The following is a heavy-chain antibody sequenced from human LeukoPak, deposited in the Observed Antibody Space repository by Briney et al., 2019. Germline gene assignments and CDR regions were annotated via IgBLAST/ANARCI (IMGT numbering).Heavy chain of an antibody. CDR1: GFTFDDYA. J-gene: IGHJ6*02. D-gene: IGHD3-9*01. CDR2: ISWNTSSI. V-gene: IGHV3-9*01. Sequence: GGSLRLSCAASGFTFDDYAMHWVRQAPGKGLEWVSSISWNTSSIGYADSVKGRFTISRDNAKNSLYLQMNSLRAEDTALYYCAKVGHDILTGYYEYGMDVWGQGTTVTVSS. CDR3: AKVGHDILTGYYEYGMDV.